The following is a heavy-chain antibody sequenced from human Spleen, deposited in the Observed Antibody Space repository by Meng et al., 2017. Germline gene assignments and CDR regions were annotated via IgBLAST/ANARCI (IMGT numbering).Heavy chain of an antibody. Sequence: VHVVQSGAELKKPGASVKVACKPSGYIFTGYYIHWVRQAPGQGLEWMGRINPNSGGTNYAQKFQGRVSMTTDTSVSTAYMDLSSLTSDDTAIYYCARARDSQLGLDYWGQGTLVTVSS. CDR1: GYIFTGYY. CDR3: ARARDSQLGLDY. CDR2: INPNSGGT. D-gene: IGHD2-21*02. J-gene: IGHJ4*02. V-gene: IGHV1-2*06.